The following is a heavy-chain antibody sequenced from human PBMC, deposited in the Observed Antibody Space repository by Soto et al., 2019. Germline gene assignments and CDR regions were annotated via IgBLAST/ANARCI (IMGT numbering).Heavy chain of an antibody. CDR3: ARLSSTFSRFGEFYNWFDP. CDR2: IYYSGST. CDR1: GGSISSSSYY. D-gene: IGHD3-10*02. Sequence: PSETLSLTCTVSGGSISSSSYYWGWIRQPPGKGLEWIGSIYYSGSTYYNPSLKSRVTISVDTSKNQFSLKLSSVTAPDTAVYYCARLSSTFSRFGEFYNWFDPWGQGTLVTVSA. V-gene: IGHV4-39*01. J-gene: IGHJ5*02.